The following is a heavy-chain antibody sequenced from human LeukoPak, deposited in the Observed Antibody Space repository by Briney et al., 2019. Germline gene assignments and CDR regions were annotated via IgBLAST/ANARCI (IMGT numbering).Heavy chain of an antibody. CDR2: IRYDGSNK. CDR3: AKAFSQPGTTLHYYYYMDV. J-gene: IGHJ6*03. CDR1: GFTFSSYG. D-gene: IGHD1-7*01. V-gene: IGHV3-30*02. Sequence: GGSLRLSCAASGFTFSSYGMHWVRQAPGKGLEWVAFIRYDGSNKYYADSVKGRFTISRGTSKNTLYLQMDSLRAEDTAVYYCAKAFSQPGTTLHYYYYMDVWGKGTTVTVSS.